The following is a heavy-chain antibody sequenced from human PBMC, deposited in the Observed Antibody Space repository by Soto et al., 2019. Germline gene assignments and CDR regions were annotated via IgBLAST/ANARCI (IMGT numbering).Heavy chain of an antibody. D-gene: IGHD3-3*01. Sequence: AVKVSCKASGGTFSNPVISWVRKAPGQGLEWVGGSIPIFGTAKYAQEFQGRVTIVADESTSTAYMAVTPLRSEDTALNCRARAKRLIGVTPFEQYVDSGGQGARVTVSS. CDR3: ARAKRLIGVTPFEQYVDS. CDR2: SIPIFGTA. V-gene: IGHV1-69*13. CDR1: GGTFSNPV. J-gene: IGHJ4*02.